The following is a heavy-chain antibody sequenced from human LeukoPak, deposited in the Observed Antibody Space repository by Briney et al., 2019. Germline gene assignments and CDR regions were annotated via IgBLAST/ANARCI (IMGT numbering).Heavy chain of an antibody. CDR3: ARELLGFLEWVGTGYYYYGMDV. CDR1: GYTFTSYY. V-gene: IGHV1-46*01. D-gene: IGHD3-3*01. J-gene: IGHJ6*02. Sequence: ASVKVSCKASGYTFTSYYMHWVRQAPGQGLEWMGIINPSGGSTSYAQKFQGRVTMTRDTSTSTVYMELSSLRSEDTAVYYCARELLGFLEWVGTGYYYYGMDVWGQGTTVTVSS. CDR2: INPSGGST.